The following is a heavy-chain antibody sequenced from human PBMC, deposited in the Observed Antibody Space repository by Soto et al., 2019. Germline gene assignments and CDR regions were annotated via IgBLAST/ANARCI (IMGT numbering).Heavy chain of an antibody. Sequence: SETLSLTCAVYGGSFSGYYWSWIRQPPGKGLEWIGEINHSGSTNYNPSLKSRVTISVDTSKNQFSLKLSSVTAADTAVYYCARLLYDSSGWFDYWGQGTLVTVS. CDR3: ARLLYDSSGWFDY. D-gene: IGHD3-22*01. V-gene: IGHV4-34*01. J-gene: IGHJ4*02. CDR2: INHSGST. CDR1: GGSFSGYY.